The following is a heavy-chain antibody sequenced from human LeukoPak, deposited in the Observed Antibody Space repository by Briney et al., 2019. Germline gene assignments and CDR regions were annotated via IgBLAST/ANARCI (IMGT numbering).Heavy chain of an antibody. CDR1: GFTFSGYW. CDR3: ARDGPSVGATIDY. CDR2: INSDGSTT. V-gene: IGHV3-74*01. D-gene: IGHD1-26*01. J-gene: IGHJ4*02. Sequence: PGGSLKLSCAASGFTFSGYWMRWVRQAPGKGLVWVSRINSDGSTTTYADSVKGRFTISRDNAKNTLYLQMNSLRAEDTAMYYCARDGPSVGATIDYWGQGTLVTVSS.